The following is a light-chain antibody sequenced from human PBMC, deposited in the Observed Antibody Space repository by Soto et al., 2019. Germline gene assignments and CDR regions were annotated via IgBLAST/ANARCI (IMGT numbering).Light chain of an antibody. V-gene: IGLV4-69*01. Sequence: QAVVTQSPSAAASLGASVKLTCTLSSGHSSYVIAWHQQQPEEGPRYLMKLNSDGSHTKGDGIPDRFSGSSSGAERYLTISSLQSADEADYYCQTWGTGIVVFGGGTKLTVL. CDR2: LNSDGSH. CDR3: QTWGTGIVV. CDR1: SGHSSYV. J-gene: IGLJ2*01.